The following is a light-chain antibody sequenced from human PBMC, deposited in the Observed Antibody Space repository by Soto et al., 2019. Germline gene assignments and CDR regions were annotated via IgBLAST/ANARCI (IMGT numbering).Light chain of an antibody. CDR2: DAF. Sequence: EIVLTQSPATLSLSPGERASLSCRASQSVNSYLAWYQQKPGQAPRLLIYDAFKRATGIPARFSGSGSGTDFTLTISSLEPEDFAVYYCQQGSNWPLTFGGGTKVEIK. CDR1: QSVNSY. V-gene: IGKV3-11*01. J-gene: IGKJ4*01. CDR3: QQGSNWPLT.